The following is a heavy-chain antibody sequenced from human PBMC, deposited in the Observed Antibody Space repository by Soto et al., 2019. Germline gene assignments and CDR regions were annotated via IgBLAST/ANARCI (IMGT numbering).Heavy chain of an antibody. CDR1: GGSISSSSYY. CDR2: IYYSGST. J-gene: IGHJ4*02. V-gene: IGHV4-39*01. D-gene: IGHD5-18*01. CDR3: ARPQPLRGYSYGS. Sequence: PSETLSLTCTVSGGSISSSSYYWGWIRQPPGKGLEWIGSIYYSGSTYYNPSLKSRVTISVDTSKNQFSLKLSSVTAADTAVYYCARPQPLRGYSYGSWGQGTLVTVSS.